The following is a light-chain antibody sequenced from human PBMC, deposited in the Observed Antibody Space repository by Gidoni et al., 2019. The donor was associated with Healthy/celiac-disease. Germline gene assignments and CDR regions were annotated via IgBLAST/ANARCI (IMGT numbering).Light chain of an antibody. Sequence: EIVMTQSPATLSVSPGERATLSCRASQSVSSNLAWYQQKPGQAPRLLIYGASTRATGIPARFSGSGSGTEFTLTISSLQSEDFAVYYCQQYNNWLGVTFGQXTRLEIK. CDR3: QQYNNWLGVT. CDR1: QSVSSN. V-gene: IGKV3-15*01. CDR2: GAS. J-gene: IGKJ5*01.